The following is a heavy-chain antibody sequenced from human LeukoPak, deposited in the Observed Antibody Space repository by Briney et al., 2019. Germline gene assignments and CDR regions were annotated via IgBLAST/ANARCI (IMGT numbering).Heavy chain of an antibody. J-gene: IGHJ4*02. CDR2: INPNRGGT. CDR3: AITTTIAAAGLDY. V-gene: IGHV1-2*02. CDR1: GYTFTGHY. D-gene: IGHD6-13*01. Sequence: GASVKVSCKASGYTFTGHYLHWVRQAPGQGLEWMGWINPNRGGTKNAQKFQGRVTMTRDTPISTAYMELSRLSSDDTAVYYCAITTTIAAAGLDYWGQGTLVTVSS.